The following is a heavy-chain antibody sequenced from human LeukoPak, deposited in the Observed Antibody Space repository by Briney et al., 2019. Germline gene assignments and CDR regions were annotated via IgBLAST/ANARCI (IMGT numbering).Heavy chain of an antibody. V-gene: IGHV1-69*05. D-gene: IGHD5-24*01. CDR3: ARVDRDGYNFY. Sequence: ASVKVSCKASGGTFSSYAISWVRQAPGQGLEWMGGIIPIFGTANYAQKFHGRVTMTRDTSTSTVYMELSSLRSEDTAVYYCARVDRDGYNFYWGQGTLVTVSS. CDR1: GGTFSSYA. CDR2: IIPIFGTA. J-gene: IGHJ4*02.